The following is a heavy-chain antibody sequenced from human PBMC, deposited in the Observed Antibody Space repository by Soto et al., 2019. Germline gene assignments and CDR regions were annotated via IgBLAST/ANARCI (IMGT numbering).Heavy chain of an antibody. Sequence: PSETLSLTCAVSGYSISSGYYWGWIRQPPGKGLEWIGSIYHSGSTYYNPSLKSRVTISVDTSKNQFSLNLSSVTAADTAVYYCERVNGWVDYWGQGTLVTVSS. CDR1: GYSISSGYY. J-gene: IGHJ4*02. D-gene: IGHD6-19*01. CDR3: ERVNGWVDY. CDR2: IYHSGST. V-gene: IGHV4-38-2*01.